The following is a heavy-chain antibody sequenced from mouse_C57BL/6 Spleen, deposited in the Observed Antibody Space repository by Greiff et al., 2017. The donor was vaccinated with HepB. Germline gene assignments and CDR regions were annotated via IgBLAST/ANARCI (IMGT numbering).Heavy chain of an antibody. D-gene: IGHD1-1*01. V-gene: IGHV1-55*01. J-gene: IGHJ2*01. CDR1: GYTFTSYW. CDR3: AREDYYGSSSNYFDY. CDR2: IYPGSGST. Sequence: VQLQQPGAELVKPGASVKMSCKASGYTFTSYWITWVKQRPGQGLEWIGDIYPGSGSTNYNEKFKSKATLTVDTSSSTAYMQLSSLTSEDSAVYYCAREDYYGSSSNYFDYWGQGTTLTVSS.